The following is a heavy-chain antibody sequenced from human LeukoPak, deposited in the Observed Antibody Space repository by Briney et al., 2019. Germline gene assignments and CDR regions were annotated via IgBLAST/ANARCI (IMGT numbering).Heavy chain of an antibody. CDR3: ARNSGWSDNFDY. CDR1: GFIFSSYA. J-gene: IGHJ4*02. D-gene: IGHD6-19*01. Sequence: GGSLRLSCAASGFIFSSYAMSWVRQAPGKGLEWVSIIGDSGGSTYYADSVKGRFTISRDNSKNTLYLQMNSLRAEDTAVYYCARNSGWSDNFDYWGQGTLVTVSS. CDR2: IGDSGGST. V-gene: IGHV3-23*01.